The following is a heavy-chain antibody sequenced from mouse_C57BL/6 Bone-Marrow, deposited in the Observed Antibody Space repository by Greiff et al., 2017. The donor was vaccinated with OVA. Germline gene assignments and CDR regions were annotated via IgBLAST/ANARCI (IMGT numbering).Heavy chain of an antibody. CDR1: GFTFSDYY. J-gene: IGHJ1*03. CDR3: AREITTVARYFDV. V-gene: IGHV5-16*01. Sequence: EVQLVESEGGLVQPGSSMKLSCTASGFTFSDYYMAWVRQVPEKGLEWVANINYDGSSTYYLDSLKSRFIISRDNAKNILYLQMSSLKSEDTATYYCAREITTVARYFDVWGTGTTVTVSS. D-gene: IGHD1-1*01. CDR2: INYDGSST.